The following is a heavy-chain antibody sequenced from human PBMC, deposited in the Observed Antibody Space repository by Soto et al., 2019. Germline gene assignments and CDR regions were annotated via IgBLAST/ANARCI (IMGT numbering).Heavy chain of an antibody. D-gene: IGHD6-13*01. CDR1: GYTFTGFC. Sequence: XSVKGSCEASGYTFTGFCMNWERQPPGQGLEWMGWINPNSGGTNYAQKFQGRVTMTRDTSISTAYMELSRLRSDDTAVYYCARGGRTSSSWYLIYFDYWGQGTLVTVSS. CDR2: INPNSGGT. J-gene: IGHJ4*02. V-gene: IGHV1-2*02. CDR3: ARGGRTSSSWYLIYFDY.